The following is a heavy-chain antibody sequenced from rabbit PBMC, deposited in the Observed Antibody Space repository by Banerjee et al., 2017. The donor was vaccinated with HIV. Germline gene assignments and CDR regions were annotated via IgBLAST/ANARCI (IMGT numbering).Heavy chain of an antibody. CDR1: GLDFSSSYW. Sequence: QEQLVEYGGDLVQPEGSLTLTCKASGLDFSSSYWICWVRQAPGKGLEWIACIYVDNGNTYYASWAKGRFTISKTSSTTVTLQMTSLTAADTATYFCARGYAGYAAYGDATYFTLWGPGTLVTVS. CDR3: ARGYAGYAAYGDATYFTL. D-gene: IGHD7-1*01. J-gene: IGHJ4*01. CDR2: IYVDNGNT. V-gene: IGHV1S45*01.